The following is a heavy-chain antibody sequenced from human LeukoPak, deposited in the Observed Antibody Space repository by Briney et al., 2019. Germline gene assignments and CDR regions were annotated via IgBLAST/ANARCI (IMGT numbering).Heavy chain of an antibody. CDR3: ASYDSSGYYYFDY. Sequence: PGGSLRLSCAASGFTLSSYWMHWVRQAPGKGLVWVSRINSDGSSTSYADSVKGRFTISRDNAKNTLYLQMNSLRAEDTAVYYCASYDSSGYYYFDYWGQGTLVTVSS. V-gene: IGHV3-74*01. J-gene: IGHJ4*02. D-gene: IGHD3-22*01. CDR2: INSDGSST. CDR1: GFTLSSYW.